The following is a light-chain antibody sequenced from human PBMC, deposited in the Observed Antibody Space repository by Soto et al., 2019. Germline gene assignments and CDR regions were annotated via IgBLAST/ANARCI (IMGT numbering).Light chain of an antibody. CDR1: QSVSGN. J-gene: IGKJ1*01. Sequence: EIVMTQSPATLSVSPGERATLSCRASQSVSGNLAWYQQKPGQAPRLLIYGASTRATAIPARFSGSGSGTEFTLTISSLQSEDFVVYYCPQYNNWPPAFGQGTKVESK. CDR3: PQYNNWPPA. V-gene: IGKV3-15*01. CDR2: GAS.